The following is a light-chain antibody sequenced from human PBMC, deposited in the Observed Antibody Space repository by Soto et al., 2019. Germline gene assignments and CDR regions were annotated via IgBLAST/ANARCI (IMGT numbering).Light chain of an antibody. V-gene: IGLV2-18*01. CDR3: SLYTSENTYV. CDR2: EAS. J-gene: IGLJ1*01. Sequence: QSALTQPPSVSGSPGTSFTISCTGTSTDFVSYNLVSWYQQPPGTAPKLIIYEASNRPSGVPDRFSGSKSGNTASLTISGLQAAEEVDYYCSLYTSENTYVFGTGTKVTVL. CDR1: STDFVSYNL.